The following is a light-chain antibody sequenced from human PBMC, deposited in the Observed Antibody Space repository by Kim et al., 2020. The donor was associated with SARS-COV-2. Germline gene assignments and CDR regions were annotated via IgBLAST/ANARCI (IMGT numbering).Light chain of an antibody. CDR3: QQYHDWPPLT. Sequence: SPGERATRSCRASQTINNKLVWYQQKPGQAPRLLIYDATTRATGVPARFMGSGSETDFTLTISSLQSEDFAVYYCQQYHDWPPLTFGQGTKVDIK. CDR2: DAT. V-gene: IGKV3-15*01. CDR1: QTINNK. J-gene: IGKJ1*01.